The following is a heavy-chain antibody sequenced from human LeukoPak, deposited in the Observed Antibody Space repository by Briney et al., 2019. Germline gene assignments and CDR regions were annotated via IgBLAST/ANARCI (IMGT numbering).Heavy chain of an antibody. CDR3: ARDFAYNTFDY. Sequence: GRSLRLSCAASGFTFSSYAMHWVRQAPGKGLEWVAVISYDGSNKYYADSVEGRFTISRDNSKNTLYLQMNSLRAEDTAVYYCARDFAYNTFDYWGQGTLVTVSS. V-gene: IGHV3-30-3*01. CDR2: ISYDGSNK. CDR1: GFTFSSYA. J-gene: IGHJ4*02. D-gene: IGHD1-14*01.